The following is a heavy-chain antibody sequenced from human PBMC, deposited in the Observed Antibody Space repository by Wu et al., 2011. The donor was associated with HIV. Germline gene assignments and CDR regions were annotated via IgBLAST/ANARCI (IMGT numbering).Heavy chain of an antibody. CDR1: GYTFTTYG. J-gene: IGHJ4*02. D-gene: IGHD3-22*01. V-gene: IGHV1-18*01. Sequence: QVQLVQSGAEVKKPGSSVKVSCKASGYTFTTYGISWVRQAPGQGLEWIGWIRTYNGETNYAQKFQGRVTMTTDESTNTAYMELSSLTWEDTAMFYCTRLSYYGDSGYYYFDDWAREPWSPSLQ. CDR2: IRTYNGET. CDR3: TRLSYYGDSGYYYFDD.